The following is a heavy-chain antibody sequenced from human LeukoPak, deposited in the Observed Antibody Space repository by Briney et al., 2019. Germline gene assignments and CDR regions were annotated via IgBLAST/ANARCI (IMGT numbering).Heavy chain of an antibody. CDR3: ARGRMVRGVTWWFDP. J-gene: IGHJ5*02. CDR2: VNPNSGNT. CDR1: GYTFTSYD. V-gene: IGHV1-8*01. D-gene: IGHD3-10*01. Sequence: GASVKVSCKASGYTFTSYDINWVRQATGHGLEWLGWVNPNSGNTGYAQKFQGRVTMTRNTSISTAYMELSSLRSEDTAVYYCARGRMVRGVTWWFDPWGQGTLVTVSS.